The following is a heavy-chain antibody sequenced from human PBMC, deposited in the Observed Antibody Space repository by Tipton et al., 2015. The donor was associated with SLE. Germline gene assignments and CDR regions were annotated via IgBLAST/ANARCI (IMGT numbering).Heavy chain of an antibody. CDR3: AKAPGYSSGWFDY. D-gene: IGHD6-19*01. V-gene: IGHV3-30*02. CDR1: GFTFSSYS. Sequence: SLRLSCAASGFTFSSYSMNWVRQAPGKGLEWVAFIRYDGSNKYYADSVNGRFTISRDNSKNTLYLQMNSLRAEDTAVYYCAKAPGYSSGWFDYWGQGTLVTVSS. CDR2: IRYDGSNK. J-gene: IGHJ4*02.